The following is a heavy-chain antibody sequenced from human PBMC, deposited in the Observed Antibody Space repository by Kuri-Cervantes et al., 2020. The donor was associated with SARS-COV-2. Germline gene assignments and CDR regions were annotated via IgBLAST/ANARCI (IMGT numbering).Heavy chain of an antibody. D-gene: IGHD4-11*01. CDR2: ISSYKCNT. CDR3: ARDPANTVSIDD. Sequence: AAVHVSFLASRYTFPRYGISWVRQAPGQGLEWMGWISSYKCNTNYAQKLQGRVTMTTDTSTSTAHMELRSLRCYDTAVYYCARDPANTVSIDDWGQGTLVTVSS. CDR1: RYTFPRYG. J-gene: IGHJ4*02. V-gene: IGHV1-18*01.